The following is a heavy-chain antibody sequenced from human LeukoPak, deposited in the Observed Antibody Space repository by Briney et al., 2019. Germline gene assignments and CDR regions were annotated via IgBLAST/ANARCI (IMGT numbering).Heavy chain of an antibody. CDR1: GFTFSIYW. J-gene: IGHJ4*02. CDR3: ASQNCSSTSCPPDYFDY. CDR2: IKQDGSEK. Sequence: QSGGSLRLSCAASGFTFSIYWMSWVRQAPGKGLEWVANIKQDGSEKYYVDSVKGRFTISRDNAKNSLYLQMNSLRAEDTAVYYCASQNCSSTSCPPDYFDYWGQGTLVTVSS. D-gene: IGHD2-2*01. V-gene: IGHV3-7*01.